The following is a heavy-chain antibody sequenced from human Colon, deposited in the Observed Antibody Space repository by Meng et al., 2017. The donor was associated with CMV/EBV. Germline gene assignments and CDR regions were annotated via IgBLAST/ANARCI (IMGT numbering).Heavy chain of an antibody. Sequence: ASVTVSCKASGYTFTGYYMHWVRQAPGQGLEWMGWINPNSGDTNSAQKFQGRVTMTRDTSISTAYMVLNRLRSDDTAVYYCARGPDIVILPAVATKGNWFDPWGQGTLVTVSS. D-gene: IGHD2-2*01. V-gene: IGHV1-2*02. J-gene: IGHJ5*01. CDR2: INPNSGDT. CDR1: GYTFTGYY. CDR3: ARGPDIVILPAVATKGNWFDP.